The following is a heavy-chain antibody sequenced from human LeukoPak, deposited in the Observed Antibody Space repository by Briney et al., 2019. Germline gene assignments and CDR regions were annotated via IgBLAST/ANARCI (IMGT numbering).Heavy chain of an antibody. Sequence: GGSLRLSCAASGFTVSSNYMSWVRQAPGKGLEWVSVIYSGGSTYYADSVKGRFTISRDNSKNTLYLQMNSLRAEDTAVYYCARGPRPRYSSSSREGYYYYMDVWGKGTTVTVSS. CDR3: ARGPRPRYSSSSREGYYYYMDV. J-gene: IGHJ6*03. CDR2: IYSGGST. V-gene: IGHV3-53*01. CDR1: GFTVSSNY. D-gene: IGHD6-6*01.